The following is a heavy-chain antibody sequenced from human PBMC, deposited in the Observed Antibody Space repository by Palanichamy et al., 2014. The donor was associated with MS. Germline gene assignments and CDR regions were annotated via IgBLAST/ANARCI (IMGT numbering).Heavy chain of an antibody. V-gene: IGHV4-34*01. CDR3: ARVDYSNQGLDY. CDR1: GGSFSGYY. Sequence: QVQLQQLGAGLLKPSETLSLTCAVYGGSFSGYYWSWIRQPPGKGLEWIGEINHSGSTNYNPSLKSRVTISVDTSKNQFSLKLSSVTAADTAVYYCARVDYSNQGLDYWGQGTLVTVSS. D-gene: IGHD4-11*01. CDR2: INHSGST. J-gene: IGHJ4*02.